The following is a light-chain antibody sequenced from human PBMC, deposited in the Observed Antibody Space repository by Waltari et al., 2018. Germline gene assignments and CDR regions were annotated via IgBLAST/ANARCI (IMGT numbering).Light chain of an antibody. CDR2: GAS. CDR3: QHYLRVPVT. CDR1: RSVSRA. Sequence: EIVLTQSPGTLSLSLGERATVSCRARRSVSRALAWYQQKPGQAPRLLNYGASTRATGNPDLFSGSGYGEDFSLTISRLEADGFGIYYCQHYLRVPVTFGRGTTVEI. V-gene: IGKV3-20*01. J-gene: IGKJ1*01.